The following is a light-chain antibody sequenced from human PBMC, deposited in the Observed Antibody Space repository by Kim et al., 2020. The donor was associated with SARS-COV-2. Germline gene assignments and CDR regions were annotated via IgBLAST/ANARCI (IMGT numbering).Light chain of an antibody. Sequence: DIQMTQSPSTLSASVGDRVSITCRASQIIETYLAWYQQKPGKAPALLIYQASSLHIGVPSRFSGSGSGTKFTLTINSLQPDDFATYYCQHYIRFPYTFGQGTKVDIK. CDR2: QAS. CDR1: QIIETY. CDR3: QHYIRFPYT. J-gene: IGKJ2*01. V-gene: IGKV1-5*01.